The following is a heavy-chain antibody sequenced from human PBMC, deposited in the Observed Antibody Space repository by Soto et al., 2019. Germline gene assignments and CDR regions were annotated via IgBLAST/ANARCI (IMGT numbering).Heavy chain of an antibody. Sequence: ASVKVSCKASGYTFTSYGISWVRQAPGQGLEWMGWISAYNGNTNYAQKLQGRVTMTTDTSTSTAYMELRSLRSDDTAVYYCAIKVVTATPTWFDPWGQGTLVTVFS. D-gene: IGHD2-21*02. CDR2: ISAYNGNT. V-gene: IGHV1-18*01. CDR1: GYTFTSYG. CDR3: AIKVVTATPTWFDP. J-gene: IGHJ5*02.